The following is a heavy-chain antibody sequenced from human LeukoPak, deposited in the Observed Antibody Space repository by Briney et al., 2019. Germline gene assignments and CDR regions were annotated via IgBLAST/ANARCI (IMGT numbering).Heavy chain of an antibody. Sequence: SETLSLTCTVSGGSISSGDYYWSWIRQPPGKGLEWIGYIYYSGSTSYNPSLKSRVTISVDTSKNQFSLKLSSVTAADTAVYYCARAIVGYCSGGRCYRRFDPWGQGTLVTVS. CDR1: GGSISSGDYY. V-gene: IGHV4-30-4*01. CDR2: IYYSGST. J-gene: IGHJ5*02. D-gene: IGHD2-15*01. CDR3: ARAIVGYCSGGRCYRRFDP.